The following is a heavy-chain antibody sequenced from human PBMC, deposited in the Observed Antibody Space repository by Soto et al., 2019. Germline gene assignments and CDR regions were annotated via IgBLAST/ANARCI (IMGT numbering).Heavy chain of an antibody. CDR2: FDPEDGET. CDR3: ATKGYCSSTSCSQDYYYYMDV. D-gene: IGHD2-2*01. CDR1: GYTLTELP. J-gene: IGHJ6*03. Sequence: ASVKVSCKVSGYTLTELPMHWVRQAPGKGLEWMGGFDPEDGETIYAQKFQGRVTMTEDTSTDTAHMELSSLRSEDTAVYYCATKGYCSSTSCSQDYYYYMDVWGKGTTVTVSS. V-gene: IGHV1-24*01.